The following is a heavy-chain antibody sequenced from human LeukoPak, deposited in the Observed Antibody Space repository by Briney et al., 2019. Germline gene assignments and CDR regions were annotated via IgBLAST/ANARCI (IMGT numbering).Heavy chain of an antibody. V-gene: IGHV3-21*01. Sequence: GGSLRLSCAASGFAFSSYSMTWVRQAPGKGLEWVSSISSSSSYIYYADSVKGRFTISRDNAKNSLYLQMNSLRAEDTAVYYCARVAGSVTPTDFDHWGQGTLVTVSS. CDR3: ARVAGSVTPTDFDH. J-gene: IGHJ4*02. D-gene: IGHD3-10*01. CDR2: ISSSSSYI. CDR1: GFAFSSYS.